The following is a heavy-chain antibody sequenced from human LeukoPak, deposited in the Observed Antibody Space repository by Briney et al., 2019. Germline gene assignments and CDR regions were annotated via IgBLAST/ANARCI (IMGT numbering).Heavy chain of an antibody. CDR2: INSDGSST. CDR1: GFTFSTYW. J-gene: IGHJ4*02. Sequence: GRSLRLSCAASGFTFSTYWMHWVRQASGKGLVWVSRINSDGSSTIYADSVKGRFTVSRDNTKNTLYLQMNSLRAEDTAVYYCARAPLVDYLGQGTLVTVSS. V-gene: IGHV3-74*01. CDR3: ARAPLVDY.